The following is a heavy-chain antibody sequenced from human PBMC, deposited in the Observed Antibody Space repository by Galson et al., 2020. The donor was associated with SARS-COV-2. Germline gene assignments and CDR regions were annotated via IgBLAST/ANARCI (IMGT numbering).Heavy chain of an antibody. CDR1: GDSISSGPYS. V-gene: IGHV4-31*03. D-gene: IGHD1-26*01. Sequence: ETSETLSLTCTVSGDSISSGPYSWSWLRQHPGKGLEWITYIYSGGNIYYNPSLKSRVVMSVDTSKNQFFLKLSSVTAADTAVYYCGRGSGSETGDWFDPWGPGTLVTVSS. CDR3: GRGSGSETGDWFDP. J-gene: IGHJ5*02. CDR2: IYSGGNI.